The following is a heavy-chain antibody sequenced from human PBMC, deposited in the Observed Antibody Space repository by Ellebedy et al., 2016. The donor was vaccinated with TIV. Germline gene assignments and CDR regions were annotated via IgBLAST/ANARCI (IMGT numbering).Heavy chain of an antibody. Sequence: PGGSLRLSCEASGFTFTTYAMSWVRQAPGKGLEWVATIGGSGDEIHYADSVRGRFSISRDNFKNTLCLQMNSLRAEDTAVYYFANYKNTGGSVWLSDAFDVWGQGTMVTVSS. CDR3: ANYKNTGGSVWLSDAFDV. CDR1: GFTFTTYA. D-gene: IGHD5-24*01. CDR2: IGGSGDEI. V-gene: IGHV3-23*01. J-gene: IGHJ3*01.